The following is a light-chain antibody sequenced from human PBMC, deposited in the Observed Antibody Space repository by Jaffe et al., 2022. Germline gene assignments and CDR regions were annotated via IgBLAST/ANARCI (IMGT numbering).Light chain of an antibody. V-gene: IGKV1-9*01. J-gene: IGKJ4*01. CDR1: QAITKY. Sequence: DIQLTQSPSFLSATVGDTVTITCRASQAITKYLSWYQQKPGKAPTLLIYSASILQSGVPSRFSGSGFETDFTLTIRGLQPEDFATYFCQQIDSYPLTFGGGTQV. CDR2: SAS. CDR3: QQIDSYPLT.